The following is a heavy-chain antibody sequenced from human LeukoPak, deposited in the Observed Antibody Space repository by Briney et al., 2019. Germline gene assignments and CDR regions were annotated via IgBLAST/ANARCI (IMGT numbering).Heavy chain of an antibody. CDR2: ISYDGSNK. D-gene: IGHD2-2*02. Sequence: GGSLRLSCAASGFTFSSYGMHWVRQAPGKGLEWVAVISYDGSNKYYADSVKGRFTISRDNSKNTLYLQMNSLRAEDTAVYYCAKGYCSRTSWYKSYFDYWGQGTLVTVSS. J-gene: IGHJ4*02. CDR1: GFTFSSYG. CDR3: AKGYCSRTSWYKSYFDY. V-gene: IGHV3-30*18.